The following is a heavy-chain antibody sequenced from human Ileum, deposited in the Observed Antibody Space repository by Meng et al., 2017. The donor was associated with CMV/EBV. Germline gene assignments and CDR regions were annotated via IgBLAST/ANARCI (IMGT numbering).Heavy chain of an antibody. CDR3: SPGGRFSTSQYFDY. J-gene: IGHJ4*02. D-gene: IGHD3-3*01. CDR1: GFTFRPCA. CDR2: ISYDGSNK. V-gene: IGHV3-30*04. Sequence: ASGFTFRPCAMHWVRQAPGKGLEWVAVISYDGSNKYYADSVTGRFTISRDNSKNTLYLQMNSLRAEDTAVYYCSPGGRFSTSQYFDYWGQGTLVTVSS.